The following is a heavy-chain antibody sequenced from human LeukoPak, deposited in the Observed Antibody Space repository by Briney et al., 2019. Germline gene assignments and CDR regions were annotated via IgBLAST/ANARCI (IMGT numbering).Heavy chain of an antibody. V-gene: IGHV4-39*07. CDR1: GGSISSYY. D-gene: IGHD6-13*01. CDR3: AREEEQQLVQWFDP. CDR2: IYYSGST. J-gene: IGHJ5*02. Sequence: SETLSLTCTVSGGSISSYYWGWIRQPPGKGLEWIGSIYYSGSTYYNPSLKSRVTISVDTPKNQFSLKLSSVTAADTAVYYCAREEEQQLVQWFDPWGQGTLVTVSS.